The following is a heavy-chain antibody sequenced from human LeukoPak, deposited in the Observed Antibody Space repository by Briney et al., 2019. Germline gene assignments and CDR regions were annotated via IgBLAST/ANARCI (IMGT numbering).Heavy chain of an antibody. Sequence: SETLSLTCTVSGYSISSGYYWGWIRQPPGKGLEWIGSIYHSGSTYYNPSLKSRVTISVDTSKNQFSLKLSSVTAADTAVYYCARQGLELYPFDPWGQGTLVTVSS. V-gene: IGHV4-38-2*02. CDR2: IYHSGST. CDR3: ARQGLELYPFDP. J-gene: IGHJ5*02. D-gene: IGHD1-7*01. CDR1: GYSISSGYY.